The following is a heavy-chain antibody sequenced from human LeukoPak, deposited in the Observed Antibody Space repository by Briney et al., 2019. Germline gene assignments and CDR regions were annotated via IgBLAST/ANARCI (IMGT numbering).Heavy chain of an antibody. CDR3: AREGYTSGFPFDI. J-gene: IGHJ3*02. V-gene: IGHV1-18*01. CDR1: GYSFFNYG. D-gene: IGHD6-19*01. Sequence: ASVKVSCKASGYSFFNYGISWVRQSPGQGLEWMGWISVNNGDTNFAQKLQGRVTMTTDTSTSTAYMELRSLRSDDTAVYYCAREGYTSGFPFDIWGQGTMVTVSS. CDR2: ISVNNGDT.